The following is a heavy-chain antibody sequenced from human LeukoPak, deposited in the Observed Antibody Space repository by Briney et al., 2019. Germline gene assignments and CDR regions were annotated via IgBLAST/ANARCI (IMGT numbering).Heavy chain of an antibody. Sequence: GGSLRLSCAASGFTFSSYGMHWVRQAPGKGLEWVAVIWYDGSNKYYADSVKGRFTISRDNSKNTLYLQMNSLRAEDTAVYYCARARPLVGELPYDAFDIWGQGTMVTVPS. CDR2: IWYDGSNK. CDR3: ARARPLVGELPYDAFDI. D-gene: IGHD3-10*01. V-gene: IGHV3-33*01. CDR1: GFTFSSYG. J-gene: IGHJ3*02.